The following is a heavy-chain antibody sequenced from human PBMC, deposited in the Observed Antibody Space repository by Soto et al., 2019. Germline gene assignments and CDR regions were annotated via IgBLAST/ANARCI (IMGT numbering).Heavy chain of an antibody. CDR3: ATAEYSYGYYYYGMDV. CDR2: IIPIFGTA. V-gene: IGHV1-69*13. J-gene: IGHJ6*02. Sequence: ASVKVSCKASGGTFSSYAISWVRQAPGQGLEWMGGIIPIFGTANYAQKFQGRVTINADESTSTAYMELSSLRSEDTAVYYCATAEYSYGYYYYGMDVWGQVTTVTVSS. D-gene: IGHD5-18*01. CDR1: GGTFSSYA.